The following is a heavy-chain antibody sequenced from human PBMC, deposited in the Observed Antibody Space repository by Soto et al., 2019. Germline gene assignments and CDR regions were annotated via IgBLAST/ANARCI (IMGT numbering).Heavy chain of an antibody. J-gene: IGHJ5*02. V-gene: IGHV1-69*01. Sequence: QVQLVQSGAEVKKPGSSVKVSCKASGGTFSSYAISWVRQAPGQGLEWMGGIIPIFGTANYAQKFQGRVTXXXXXXXXXXXXXXXXXXXXXXXXXXXXXXXXXXXDWFDPWGQGTLVTVSS. CDR1: GGTFSSYA. CDR2: IIPIFGTA. CDR3: XXXXXXXXDWFDP.